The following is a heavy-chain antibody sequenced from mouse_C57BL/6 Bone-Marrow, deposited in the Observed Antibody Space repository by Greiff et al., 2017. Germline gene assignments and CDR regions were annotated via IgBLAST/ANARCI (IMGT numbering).Heavy chain of an antibody. D-gene: IGHD1-1*01. Sequence: VQLQESGAELARPGASVKLSCKASGYTFTSYGISWVKQRTGQGLEWIGEIYPRSGNTYHNEKFKGKATLTADKSSSTAYMELRSLTSEDSAVYFCARPYGSSYWYFDVWGTGTTVTVSS. J-gene: IGHJ1*03. CDR3: ARPYGSSYWYFDV. CDR2: IYPRSGNT. CDR1: GYTFTSYG. V-gene: IGHV1-81*01.